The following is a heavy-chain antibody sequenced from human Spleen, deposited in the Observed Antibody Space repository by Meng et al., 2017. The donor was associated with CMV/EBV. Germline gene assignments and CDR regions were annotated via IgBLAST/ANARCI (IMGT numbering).Heavy chain of an antibody. V-gene: IGHV3-11*01. Sequence: GESLKISCAASGFTFSDYYMSWIRQAPGKGLEWVSYISSSGTNVYYADSEKGRFTMSRDNAKNSLYLQMNSLRAEDTAVYYCARDPGDYVRNYYYYGMDVWGQGTTVTVSS. J-gene: IGHJ6*02. CDR3: ARDPGDYVRNYYYYGMDV. D-gene: IGHD4-17*01. CDR1: GFTFSDYY. CDR2: ISSSGTNV.